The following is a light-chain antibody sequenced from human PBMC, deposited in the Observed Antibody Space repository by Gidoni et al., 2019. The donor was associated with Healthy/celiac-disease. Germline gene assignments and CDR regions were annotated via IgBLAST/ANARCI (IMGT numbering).Light chain of an antibody. CDR1: QSISNW. Sequence: IQMTQSPSTLSASVGDRVTITCLGSQSISNWLAWYQQKTGKAPKLLIYKAASLESGVPSRFSGSGCGTEFTLTISSLQPDDFATYYCQQYNSYPLTFGGGTKVEIK. V-gene: IGKV1-5*03. J-gene: IGKJ4*01. CDR3: QQYNSYPLT. CDR2: KAA.